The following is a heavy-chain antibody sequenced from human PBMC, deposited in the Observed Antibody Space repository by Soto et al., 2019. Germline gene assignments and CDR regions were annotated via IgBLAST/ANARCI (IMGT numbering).Heavy chain of an antibody. D-gene: IGHD3-3*01. CDR1: GFTFSSYS. CDR2: ISSSSSYI. Sequence: GGSLRLSCAASGFTFSSYSMNWVRQAPGKGLEWVSSISSSSSYIYYADSVKGRFTISRDNAKNSLYLQMNSLRAEDTAVYYCARDHSTIFGVVINPFDYWGQGTLVTISS. CDR3: ARDHSTIFGVVINPFDY. V-gene: IGHV3-21*01. J-gene: IGHJ4*02.